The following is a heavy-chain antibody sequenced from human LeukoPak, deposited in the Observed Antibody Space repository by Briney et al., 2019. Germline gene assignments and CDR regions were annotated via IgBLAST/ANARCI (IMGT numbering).Heavy chain of an antibody. CDR3: ARDSYISYSRSWPTNWFDP. D-gene: IGHD6-13*01. J-gene: IGHJ5*02. V-gene: IGHV3-7*03. CDR1: GFSFTTYW. Sequence: RGSLRLSCAASGFSFTTYWMGWVRQAPGKGLEWVANIKQDGTEKYYVDSVMGRFTISRDNAKNSLYLQMNSLRAEDTALYHCARDSYISYSRSWPTNWFDPWGQGTLVTVSS. CDR2: IKQDGTEK.